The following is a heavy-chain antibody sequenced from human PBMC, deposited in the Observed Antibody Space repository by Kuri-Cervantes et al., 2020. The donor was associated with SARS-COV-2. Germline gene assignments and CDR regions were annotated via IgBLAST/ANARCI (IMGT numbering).Heavy chain of an antibody. J-gene: IGHJ4*02. V-gene: IGHV4-39*07. D-gene: IGHD3-3*01. CDR2: IYYSGST. CDR1: GGSISSSSYY. CDR3: ARETYEPLGTIFGVPGVPYFDC. Sequence: GSLRLSCTVSGGSISSSSYYWGWIRQPPGKGLEWIGSIYYSGSTYYNPSLKSRVTISVDTSKNQFSLKLSSVTAADTAVYYCARETYEPLGTIFGVPGVPYFDCWGQGTLVTVSS.